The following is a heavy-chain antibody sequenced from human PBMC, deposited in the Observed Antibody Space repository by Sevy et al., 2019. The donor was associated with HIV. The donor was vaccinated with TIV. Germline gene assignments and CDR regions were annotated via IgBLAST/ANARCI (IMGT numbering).Heavy chain of an antibody. V-gene: IGHV1-2*02. CDR1: GYTFTGYY. CDR2: INPNSGGT. Sequence: ASVKVSCKASGYTFTGYYMHWVRQAPGQWLEWMGWINPNSGGTNYAQKFQGRVTMTRDTSISTAYMELSRLRSDDTAVYYCARARIHVAGLVYWGQGTLVTVSS. J-gene: IGHJ4*02. CDR3: ARARIHVAGLVY. D-gene: IGHD1-20*01.